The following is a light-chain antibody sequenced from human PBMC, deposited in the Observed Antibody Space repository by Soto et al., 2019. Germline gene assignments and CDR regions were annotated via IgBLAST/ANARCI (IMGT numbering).Light chain of an antibody. V-gene: IGKV1-5*01. CDR3: QQYNSYSWT. Sequence: DIQMTQSPSTLSASVGDRVTITCRASQSISSWLAWYQQKPGQAPKLLIYDASSLESGVPSRFSGSGSGTEFTLTISSLQPDDFATYYCQQYNSYSWTFGQGTKGDI. CDR1: QSISSW. CDR2: DAS. J-gene: IGKJ1*01.